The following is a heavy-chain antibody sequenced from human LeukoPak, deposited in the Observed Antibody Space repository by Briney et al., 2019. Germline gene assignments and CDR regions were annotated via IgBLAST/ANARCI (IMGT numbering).Heavy chain of an antibody. Sequence: SETLSFTGTVSGGSISSYYWSWIRQPPGKGLEWIGYIYYSGSTNYNPSLKSRVTISVDTSKNQFSLKLSSVTAADTAVYYCARAGDSGSYYEDYRGQGTLVTVSS. J-gene: IGHJ4*02. D-gene: IGHD1-26*01. CDR3: ARAGDSGSYYEDY. CDR2: IYYSGST. V-gene: IGHV4-59*01. CDR1: GGSISSYY.